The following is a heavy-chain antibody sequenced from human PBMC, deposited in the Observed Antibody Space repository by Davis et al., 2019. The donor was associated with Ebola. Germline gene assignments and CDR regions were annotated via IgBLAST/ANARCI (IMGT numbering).Heavy chain of an antibody. CDR3: ARDLGDYYDSSGGMDV. V-gene: IGHV1-2*06. J-gene: IGHJ6*02. CDR2: MNPHNGGT. Sequence: AASVKVSCKASGYTFTGYHMHWVRQAPGQGLEWMGRMNPHNGGTNYAQNFQGRVTMTRDTSISTAYMELSRLRSEDTAVYYCARDLGDYYDSSGGMDVWGQGTTVTVSS. D-gene: IGHD3-22*01. CDR1: GYTFTGYH.